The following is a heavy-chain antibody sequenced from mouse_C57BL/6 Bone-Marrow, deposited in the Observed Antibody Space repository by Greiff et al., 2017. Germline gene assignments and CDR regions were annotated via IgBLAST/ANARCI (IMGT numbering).Heavy chain of an antibody. J-gene: IGHJ3*01. CDR1: GFNFKDDY. CDR3: TAITTVVDAY. CDR2: IDPENGDT. V-gene: IGHV14-4*01. D-gene: IGHD1-1*01. Sequence: VQLQQSGAELVRPGASVKLSCTASGFNFKDDYMHWVKQRPEQGLEWIGWIDPENGDTEYATKFQGKATITADTSSNTAYLQLSSLTAEDTAVYYCTAITTVVDAYWGQGTLVTVSA.